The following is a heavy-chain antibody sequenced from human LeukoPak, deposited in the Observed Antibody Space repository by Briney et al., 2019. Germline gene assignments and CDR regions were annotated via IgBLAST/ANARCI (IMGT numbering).Heavy chain of an antibody. J-gene: IGHJ4*02. Sequence: SETLSLTCTVSGASIIGHYWSWVRQSPEKGLEWIGYISHTGSTNYNPFLKSRVTMSVDTSKNQFSLHLYSVTPEDTAVYYCARDVGTSGWYTFDYWGQGTLVTVSS. V-gene: IGHV4-59*11. CDR3: ARDVGTSGWYTFDY. CDR1: GASIIGHY. CDR2: ISHTGST. D-gene: IGHD6-19*01.